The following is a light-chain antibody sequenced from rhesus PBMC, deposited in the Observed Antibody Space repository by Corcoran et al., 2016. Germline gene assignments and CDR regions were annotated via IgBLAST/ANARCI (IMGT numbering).Light chain of an antibody. J-gene: IGKJ1*01. CDR1: QRISSW. V-gene: IGKV1-22*01. Sequence: DIRMTQSPSSLSASVGDTVTITCRASQRISSWLAWYQQKPGNAPKLLIYKASTLQGGVPSRFSGSGSGTDFTLTINSLQSEDFATYCCQHYSSSPWTFGQGTKVEIK. CDR3: QHYSSSPWT. CDR2: KAS.